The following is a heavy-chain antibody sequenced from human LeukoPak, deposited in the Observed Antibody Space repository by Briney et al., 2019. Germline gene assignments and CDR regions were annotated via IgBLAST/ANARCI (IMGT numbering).Heavy chain of an antibody. Sequence: GGSLRLSCAASGFTFSNAWMSWVRQAPGKGLEWVSRVRSETDGGTTDYAAPVQGRFTISRDDSKNTLYLRMNSLETDDTAVYYCTTLSYAAAPTWGQGTLVTVSS. CDR3: TTLSYAAAPT. CDR1: GFTFSNAW. D-gene: IGHD2-2*01. V-gene: IGHV3-15*01. J-gene: IGHJ5*02. CDR2: VRSETDGGTT.